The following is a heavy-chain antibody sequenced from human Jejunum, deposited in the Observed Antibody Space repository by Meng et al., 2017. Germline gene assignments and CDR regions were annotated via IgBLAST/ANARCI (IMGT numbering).Heavy chain of an antibody. CDR1: GFTFSGFA. V-gene: IGHV3-73*01. CDR3: AKDRSVRGVIDSQDY. CDR2: IRSKANSYAT. Sequence: GGSLRLSCAASGFTFSGFAMHWVRQASGKGLEWVGRIRSKANSYATTYAASVKGRFTISRDNLKSMLYLQMNSLRAEDTAIYYCAKDRSVRGVIDSQDYWGQGTLVTVSS. D-gene: IGHD3-10*01. J-gene: IGHJ4*02.